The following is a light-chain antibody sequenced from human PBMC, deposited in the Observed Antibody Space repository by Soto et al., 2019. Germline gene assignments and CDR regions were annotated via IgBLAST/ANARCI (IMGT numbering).Light chain of an antibody. J-gene: IGLJ1*01. CDR3: SSYAGSNNVRYV. CDR1: SSDVGGYNY. V-gene: IGLV2-8*01. CDR2: EVS. Sequence: QSALTQPPSASGSPGQSVTISCTGTSSDVGGYNYVSWYQQHPGKAPKLMIYEVSKRPSGVPDRFSGSKSGNTASLTVSGLQAEDEADYYCSSYAGSNNVRYVFGTGTKVTDL.